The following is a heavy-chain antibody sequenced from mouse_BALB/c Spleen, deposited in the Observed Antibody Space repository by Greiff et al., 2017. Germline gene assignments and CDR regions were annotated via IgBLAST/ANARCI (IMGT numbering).Heavy chain of an antibody. J-gene: IGHJ4*01. CDR2: IYPGNSDT. CDR3: TRGYYRYDEGYAMDY. V-gene: IGHV1-5*01. D-gene: IGHD2-14*01. Sequence: EVQRVESGTVLARPGASVKMSCKASGYTFTSYWMHWVKQRPGQGLEWIGAIYPGNSDTSYNQKFKGKAKLTAVTSTSTAYMELSSLTNEDSAVYYCTRGYYRYDEGYAMDYWGQGTSVTVSS. CDR1: GYTFTSYW.